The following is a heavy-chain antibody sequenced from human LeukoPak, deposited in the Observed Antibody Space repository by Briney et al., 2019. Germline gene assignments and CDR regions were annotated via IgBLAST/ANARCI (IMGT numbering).Heavy chain of an antibody. CDR2: ISSTSTI. CDR3: ARDNYDSSTPYYFDY. J-gene: IGHJ4*02. V-gene: IGHV3-48*04. CDR1: GFTFSTYS. D-gene: IGHD3-22*01. Sequence: PGGSLRLPCAASGFTFSTYSMNWVRQAPGEGLEWISYISSTSTIYYADSMKGRFTISRDNAKNSLYLQMNSLRAEDTAVYYCARDNYDSSTPYYFDYWGQGTLVTVSS.